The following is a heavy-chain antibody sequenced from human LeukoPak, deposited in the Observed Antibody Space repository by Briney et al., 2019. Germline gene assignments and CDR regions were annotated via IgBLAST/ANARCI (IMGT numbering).Heavy chain of an antibody. V-gene: IGHV3-21*01. CDR3: ASVDLDATGAWVGY. Sequence: PGGSLRLSCAASGFTFSRYTMNWVRQAPGKGLEWVSSITNNGTYIYYADSVKGRFTISRDNAKNSLYLQMYSLRAEDTAVYYCASVDLDATGAWVGYWGQGTLVTVSS. J-gene: IGHJ4*02. CDR1: GFTFSRYT. D-gene: IGHD5-12*01. CDR2: ITNNGTYI.